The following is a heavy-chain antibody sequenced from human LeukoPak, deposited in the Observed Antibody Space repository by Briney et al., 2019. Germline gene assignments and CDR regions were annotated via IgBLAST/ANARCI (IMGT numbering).Heavy chain of an antibody. CDR1: GGSFSGYY. D-gene: IGHD6-6*01. V-gene: IGHV4-34*01. CDR2: INHSGST. J-gene: IGHJ4*02. Sequence: TLSLTCAVYGGSFSGYYWSWIRQPPGKGLEWIGEINHSGSTNYNPSLKSRVTISVDTSKNQFSLKLSSVTAADTAVYYCAGAPSSLGIPEGYFDYWGQGTLVTVSS. CDR3: AGAPSSLGIPEGYFDY.